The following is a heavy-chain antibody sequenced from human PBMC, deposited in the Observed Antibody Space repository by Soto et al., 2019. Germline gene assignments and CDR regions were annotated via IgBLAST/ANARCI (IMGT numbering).Heavy chain of an antibody. CDR2: INRDGTFT. D-gene: IGHD3-10*01. CDR3: VKDHPSLEV. J-gene: IGHJ6*02. Sequence: PGGSLRLSCSASEFTFSGYAMPWVRQSPGKGLEHFSLINRDGTFTFYADSVKGRFTIARDNSKNTLYLQMNSLGGDDTAVYYCVKDHPSLEVWGQGTTVTVSS. V-gene: IGHV3-64D*06. CDR1: EFTFSGYA.